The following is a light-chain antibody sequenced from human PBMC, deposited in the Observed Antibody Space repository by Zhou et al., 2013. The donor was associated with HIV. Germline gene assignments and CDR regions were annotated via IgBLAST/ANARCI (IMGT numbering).Light chain of an antibody. Sequence: DIQMTQSPFTVSASVGDKVTFSCRASETIGRWLAWYQQKPGTAPKLLVYQASNLQEGVPSRFSARGSETEFTLTIDGLQPEDFASYFCQQYKTYPLTFGGGTRVE. V-gene: IGKV1-5*01. CDR2: QAS. J-gene: IGKJ4*01. CDR3: QQYKTYPLT. CDR1: ETIGRW.